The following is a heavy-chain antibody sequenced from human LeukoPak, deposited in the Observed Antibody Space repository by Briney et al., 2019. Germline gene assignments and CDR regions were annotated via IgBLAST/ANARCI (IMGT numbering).Heavy chain of an antibody. CDR2: IYWNDDK. D-gene: IGHD1-26*01. J-gene: IGHJ4*02. CDR1: GVSLSTSAVG. V-gene: IGHV2-5*01. CDR3: AHRRIGSPFDY. Sequence: SGPRLVKPTQALTLTFTLSGVSLSTSAVGMGWIREPRGKALEWLALIYWNDDKRYSPSLKSRLTITKDTSKNQVVLTMTNMDPVDTATYFCAHRRIGSPFDYSGQGTLVIVSS.